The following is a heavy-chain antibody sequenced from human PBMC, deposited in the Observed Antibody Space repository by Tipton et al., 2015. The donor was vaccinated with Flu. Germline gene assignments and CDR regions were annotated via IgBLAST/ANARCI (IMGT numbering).Heavy chain of an antibody. CDR3: ARGYCSGGSCSYWYFDL. CDR1: GGSISSGGYY. CDR2: INHSGST. Sequence: TLSLTCTVSGGSISSGGYYWSRIRQPPGKGLEWIGEINHSGSTNYNPSLKSRVTISVDTSKNQFSLKLSSVTAADTAVYYCARGYCSGGSCSYWYFDLWGRGTLVTVSS. J-gene: IGHJ2*01. D-gene: IGHD2-15*01. V-gene: IGHV4-61*08.